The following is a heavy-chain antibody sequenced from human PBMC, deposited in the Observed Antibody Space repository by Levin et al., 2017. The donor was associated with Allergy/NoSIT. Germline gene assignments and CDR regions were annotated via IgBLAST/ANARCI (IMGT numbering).Heavy chain of an antibody. V-gene: IGHV4-34*01. D-gene: IGHD1-26*01. CDR1: GGSFSIYH. CDR3: ARVGAVGGSRHDY. J-gene: IGHJ4*02. Sequence: SETLSLTCAVYGGSFSIYHWSWIRQPPEKGLEWIGEINYSGSTTYNPSLQSRLTISIDTSRNQFSLKLTSVTAADTALYFCARVGAVGGSRHDYWGQGTLVTVSS. CDR2: INYSGST.